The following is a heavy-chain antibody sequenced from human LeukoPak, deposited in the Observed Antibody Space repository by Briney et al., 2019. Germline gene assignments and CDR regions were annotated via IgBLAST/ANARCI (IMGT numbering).Heavy chain of an antibody. CDR2: IYTSGST. D-gene: IGHD3-22*01. V-gene: IGHV4-61*02. CDR3: ARWRDYYDFDY. Sequence: PSETLSLTCTVSGGSISSGSYYWSWIRQPAGKGLEWIGRIYTSGSTNYNPSLKSRVTISVDTSKNQFSLKLSSVTAADTAVYYCARWRDYYDFDYWGQGTLVTVSS. J-gene: IGHJ4*02. CDR1: GGSISSGSYY.